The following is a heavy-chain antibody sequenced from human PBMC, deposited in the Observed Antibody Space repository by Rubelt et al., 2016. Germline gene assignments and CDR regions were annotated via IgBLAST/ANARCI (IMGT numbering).Heavy chain of an antibody. CDR2: INPNSVGT. J-gene: IGHJ4*02. CDR1: GYTFTGYY. V-gene: IGHV1-2*02. D-gene: IGHD1-7*01. CDR3: TRYVPRTGATWYFDY. Sequence: QVQLVQSGAEVKKPGASVKVSCKASGYTFTGYYMHWVRQAPGQGLEWMGWINPNSVGTNYAQKFQGRVTMTRDTSISTADMGLSRMRSDEAAGYYWTRYVPRTGATWYFDYWGQGTLVTVSS.